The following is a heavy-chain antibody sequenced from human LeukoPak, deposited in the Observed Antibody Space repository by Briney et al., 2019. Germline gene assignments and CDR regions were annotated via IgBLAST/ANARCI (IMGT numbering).Heavy chain of an antibody. CDR3: ARDVGRGWFDY. Sequence: PGGSLRLSRSASGFTFSDFWMTWVRQAPGKGLEWVGNINRDGSDKSSVDSVDSVKGRFTISRDNAKNSVYLHMNSLRAEDTAVYYCARDVGRGWFDYWGQGSLVAVSS. J-gene: IGHJ4*02. D-gene: IGHD6-19*01. CDR2: INRDGSDK. V-gene: IGHV3-7*01. CDR1: GFTFSDFW.